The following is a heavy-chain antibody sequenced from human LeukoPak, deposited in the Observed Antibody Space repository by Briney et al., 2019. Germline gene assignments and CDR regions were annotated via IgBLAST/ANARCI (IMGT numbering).Heavy chain of an antibody. CDR1: GFTFSSYD. D-gene: IGHD3-22*01. V-gene: IGHV3-23*01. Sequence: SGGSLRLSCAASGFTFSSYDMSWVRQAPGKGLEWVSAISGSGGSTYYADSVKGRFTISRDNAKNSLYLQMNSLRAEDTALYYCARVPMIVVARHYYYYMDVWGKGTTVTVSS. J-gene: IGHJ6*03. CDR2: ISGSGGST. CDR3: ARVPMIVVARHYYYYMDV.